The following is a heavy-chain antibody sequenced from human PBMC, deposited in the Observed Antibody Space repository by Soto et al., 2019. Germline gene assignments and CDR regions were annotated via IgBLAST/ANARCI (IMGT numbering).Heavy chain of an antibody. V-gene: IGHV1-18*01. Sequence: ASVKVSCKASGYTFTSYGISWVRQAPGQGLERMGWISAYNGNTNYAQKLQGRVTMTTDTSTSTAYMELRSLRSDDTAVYYCARDNGVAVAGTPPQSYWGQGTLVTVSS. CDR1: GYTFTSYG. D-gene: IGHD6-19*01. CDR3: ARDNGVAVAGTPPQSY. CDR2: ISAYNGNT. J-gene: IGHJ4*02.